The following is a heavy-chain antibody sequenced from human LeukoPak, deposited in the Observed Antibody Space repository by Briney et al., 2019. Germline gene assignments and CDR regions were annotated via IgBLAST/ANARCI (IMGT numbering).Heavy chain of an antibody. CDR3: ARGHTAVTRHFDF. V-gene: IGHV3-21*01. Sequence: PGGSLRLSCEASGFTFTTYSMTWLRQAPGKGLEGVSIISSGSSAIFSADALKGRFTISRDGAKNLLYLDMNSLRAEDTAVYYCARGHTAVTRHFDFWGQGTLVTVSS. D-gene: IGHD4-17*01. CDR1: GFTFTTYS. CDR2: ISSGSSAI. J-gene: IGHJ4*02.